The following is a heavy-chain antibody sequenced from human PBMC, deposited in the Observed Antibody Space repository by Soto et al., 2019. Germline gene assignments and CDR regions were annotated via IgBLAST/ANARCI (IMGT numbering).Heavy chain of an antibody. CDR1: GCTFINYG. Sequence: PWGSLRLPWSASGCTFINYGMGWVRQAPGKGLEWVSCISGSGGTSYYADSVRGRITIPRDNSKNSLLLQMNTLRDENPAIYCWGGRGEVGVNGFVNWGQGTMVTVSS. D-gene: IGHD2-15*01. J-gene: IGHJ4*02. V-gene: IGHV3-23*01. CDR2: ISGSGGTS. CDR3: GGRGEVGVNGFVN.